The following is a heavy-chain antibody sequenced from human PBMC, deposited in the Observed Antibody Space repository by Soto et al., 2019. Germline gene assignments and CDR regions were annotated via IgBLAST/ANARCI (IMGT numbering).Heavy chain of an antibody. CDR3: AKGAVAGTPTSYCYYGMDV. V-gene: IGHV1-69*12. Sequence: QVQLLQSGAEVKKPGSSVRVSCEASGGTFRTYAISWVRQAPGQGLEWMGEIIPIFGKVNYAQKFQGRVTITADESTTTVYMDLRSLTSEDTAVYYCAKGAVAGTPTSYCYYGMDVWGQGTTVTVS. J-gene: IGHJ6*02. D-gene: IGHD6-19*01. CDR2: IIPIFGKV. CDR1: GGTFRTYA.